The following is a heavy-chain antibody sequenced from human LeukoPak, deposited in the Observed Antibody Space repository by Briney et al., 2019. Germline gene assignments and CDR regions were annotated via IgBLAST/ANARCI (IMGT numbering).Heavy chain of an antibody. CDR3: ARHLVTVVTPVPWFDP. D-gene: IGHD4-23*01. V-gene: IGHV4-39*01. J-gene: IGHJ5*02. Sequence: PSETLSLTCTVSGGSISSSGYYWGWIRQPPGKGLEWIGSIYYSGSTYYNPSLKSRVTISVDASKNQFSLKLSSVTAADTAVYYCARHLVTVVTPVPWFDPWGQGTLVTVSS. CDR1: GGSISSSGYY. CDR2: IYYSGST.